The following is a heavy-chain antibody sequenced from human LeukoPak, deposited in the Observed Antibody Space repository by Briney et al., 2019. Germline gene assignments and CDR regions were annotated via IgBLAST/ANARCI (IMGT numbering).Heavy chain of an antibody. CDR1: GFTFDDYA. CDR3: AEDQQLQPFHY. Sequence: GGSLRLSCAASGFTFDDYAMHWVRQAPGKGLEWVSGISWNSGSIGYADSVKGRFTISRDNAKNSLYLQMNSLRAEDTSVYYCAEDQQLQPFHYWGQGTLVTVSS. J-gene: IGHJ4*02. V-gene: IGHV3-9*01. D-gene: IGHD2-2*01. CDR2: ISWNSGSI.